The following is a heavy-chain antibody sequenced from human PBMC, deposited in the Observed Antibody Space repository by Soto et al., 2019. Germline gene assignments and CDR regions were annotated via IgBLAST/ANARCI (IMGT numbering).Heavy chain of an antibody. J-gene: IGHJ6*02. Sequence: GVSLRLSCAASGFTFSSYSMHWVRKAPGTGLEWVSSIGTRSDIYYADSVKGRFTISRDNAKNSLSLQMNSMTAEDTAVYYCAREETAWPLAYGLDVWGQGTTVTVSS. CDR1: GFTFSSYS. D-gene: IGHD2-21*02. CDR2: IGTRSDI. CDR3: AREETAWPLAYGLDV. V-gene: IGHV3-21*01.